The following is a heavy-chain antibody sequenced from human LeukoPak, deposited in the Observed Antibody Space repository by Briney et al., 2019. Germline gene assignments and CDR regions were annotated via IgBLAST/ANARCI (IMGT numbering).Heavy chain of an antibody. D-gene: IGHD3-22*01. J-gene: IGHJ5*02. Sequence: ASVKVSCKASGGTFSSYAISWVRQAPGQGLEWMGGIIPIFGTANYAQKFQGRVTITADESTSTAYMELSSLRSEDTAVYYCASGPNYYDSSGYPRAWGQGTLVTVSS. CDR1: GGTFSSYA. CDR3: ASGPNYYDSSGYPRA. V-gene: IGHV1-69*13. CDR2: IIPIFGTA.